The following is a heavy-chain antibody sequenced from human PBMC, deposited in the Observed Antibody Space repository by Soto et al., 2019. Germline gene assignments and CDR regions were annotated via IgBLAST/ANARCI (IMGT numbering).Heavy chain of an antibody. CDR1: GGSFRGYY. CDR2: INHSGSS. D-gene: IGHD3-10*01. Sequence: SETLSLTCTVSGGSFRGYYWGWVRHPPGKGLEWIGEINHSGSSNYHPSLKSRVTISVATSKNQFSLTVNSVTPADTAVYYCARGEITLLGGMDVWGQGTTVTVSS. CDR3: ARGEITLLGGMDV. V-gene: IGHV4-34*01. J-gene: IGHJ6*02.